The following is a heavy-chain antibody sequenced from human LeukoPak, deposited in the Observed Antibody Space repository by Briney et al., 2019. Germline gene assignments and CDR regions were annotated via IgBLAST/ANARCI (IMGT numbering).Heavy chain of an antibody. J-gene: IGHJ3*02. CDR3: ARDYYDSSGFGAFGI. Sequence: ASVKVSCKASGYTFTAYYMHWVRQAPGQGLEWMGWINPNSGGTNYAQKFQGRVTMTRDTSISTAYMELSRLGSDDTAVYYCARDYYDSSGFGAFGIWGQGTMVTVSS. CDR2: INPNSGGT. CDR1: GYTFTAYY. D-gene: IGHD3-22*01. V-gene: IGHV1-2*02.